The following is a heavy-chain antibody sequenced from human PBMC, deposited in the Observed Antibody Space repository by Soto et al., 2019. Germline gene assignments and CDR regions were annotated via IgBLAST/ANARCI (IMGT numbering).Heavy chain of an antibody. Sequence: GESLKISCTGSGYSFTSYWIGWVRQMPGKGLECMGIIYPGDSDTRYSPSFQGQVTISADKSISTAYLQWSSLKASDTAMDYWERPHVDTAISYSVDIWGQGAMVTVSS. CDR1: GYSFTSYW. CDR3: ERPHVDTAISYSVDI. J-gene: IGHJ3*02. V-gene: IGHV5-51*01. D-gene: IGHD5-18*01. CDR2: IYPGDSDT.